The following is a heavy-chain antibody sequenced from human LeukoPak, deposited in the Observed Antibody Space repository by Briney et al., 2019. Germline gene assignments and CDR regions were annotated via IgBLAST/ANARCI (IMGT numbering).Heavy chain of an antibody. CDR2: IKQDGSEK. D-gene: IGHD6-25*01. Sequence: GGSLRLSCAASGFTFSSYWMSWVRQAPGKGLEWVANIKQDGSEKYYVDSVKGRFTISRDNAKNSLYFQMNSLRAEATAMYYCATGELRYSSCYDYWGQGTPVTVSS. CDR3: ATGELRYSSCYDY. J-gene: IGHJ4*02. CDR1: GFTFSSYW. V-gene: IGHV3-7*03.